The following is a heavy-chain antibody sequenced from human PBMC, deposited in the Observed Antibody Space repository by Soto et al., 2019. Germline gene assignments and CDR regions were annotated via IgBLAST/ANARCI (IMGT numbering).Heavy chain of an antibody. D-gene: IGHD2-2*01. J-gene: IGHJ6*02. CDR3: ALLPAAMSEAYYYYGMDV. CDR1: GFTFSSYG. V-gene: IGHV3-30*03. Sequence: PGGSLRLSCAASGFTFSSYGMHWVRQAPGKGLEWVAVISYDGSNKYYADSVKGRFTISRDNSKNTLYLQMNSLRAEDTAVYYCALLPAAMSEAYYYYGMDVWGQGTTVTVSS. CDR2: ISYDGSNK.